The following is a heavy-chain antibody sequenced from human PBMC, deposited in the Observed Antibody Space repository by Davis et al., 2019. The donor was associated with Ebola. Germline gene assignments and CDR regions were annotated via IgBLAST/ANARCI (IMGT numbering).Heavy chain of an antibody. CDR2: ISSSGST. Sequence: SETLSLTCSVSSDSISGSSFYWGWVRQPPGKGLEWVGSISSSGSTYYKPSLKSRVTISVDTSKNQFSLRVNSVTAADTAVYFCARHNIVVAGTNDWFAPWGQGILVTVS. D-gene: IGHD2-15*01. CDR1: SDSISGSSFY. V-gene: IGHV4-39*01. CDR3: ARHNIVVAGTNDWFAP. J-gene: IGHJ5*02.